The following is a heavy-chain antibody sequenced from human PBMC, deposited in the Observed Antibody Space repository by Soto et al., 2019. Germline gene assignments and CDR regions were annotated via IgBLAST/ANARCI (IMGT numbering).Heavy chain of an antibody. Sequence: EVQLVESGGGLVQPGGSLRLSCAASGFTFSSYWMHWVRQAPGQGLVWVSRINSDGSSTSYSDSVKGRFTISRDNAKNTLYLQMNSLRAEDTAVYYCATGVPAAWGLDYWGQVTLVTVSS. CDR1: GFTFSSYW. V-gene: IGHV3-74*01. CDR3: ATGVPAAWGLDY. CDR2: INSDGSST. D-gene: IGHD2-2*01. J-gene: IGHJ4*02.